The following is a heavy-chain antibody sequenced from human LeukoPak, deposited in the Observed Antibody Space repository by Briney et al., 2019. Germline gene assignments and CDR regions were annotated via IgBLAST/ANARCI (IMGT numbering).Heavy chain of an antibody. Sequence: GGSLRLSCAAAGFTFSSYAMSWVRQAPGKGLEWVSAISGSGGSTYYADSVKGRFTISRDNSKNTLYLQMNSLRAADTAVYYCAKDPPPRRAAGTDYWGQGTLVTVSS. D-gene: IGHD6-13*01. CDR2: ISGSGGST. V-gene: IGHV3-23*01. CDR3: AKDPPPRRAAGTDY. J-gene: IGHJ4*02. CDR1: GFTFSSYA.